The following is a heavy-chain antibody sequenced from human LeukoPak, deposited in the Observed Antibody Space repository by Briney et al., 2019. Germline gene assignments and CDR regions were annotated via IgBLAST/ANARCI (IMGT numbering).Heavy chain of an antibody. V-gene: IGHV3-23*01. CDR3: AKDAADTAMVYYYYMDV. D-gene: IGHD5-18*01. Sequence: GGSLRLSCAASGFTFSSYAMSWVRQAPGKGLEWVSAISGNGGSTYYADSVKGRFTISRDNSKNTLYLQMNSLRAEDTAVYYCAKDAADTAMVYYYYMDVWGKGTTVTVSS. CDR2: ISGNGGST. CDR1: GFTFSSYA. J-gene: IGHJ6*03.